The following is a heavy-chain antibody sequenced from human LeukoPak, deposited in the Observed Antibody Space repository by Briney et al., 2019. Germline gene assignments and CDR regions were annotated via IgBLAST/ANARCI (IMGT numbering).Heavy chain of an antibody. V-gene: IGHV4-4*09. D-gene: IGHD2-21*01. J-gene: IGHJ6*03. CDR3: ASLSIGPSPYFYYYMDV. Sequence: SETLSLTCSVSGASIDSYYWGWIRQPPGKGLEGIGYIYTSGNTIYNPSLKSPVTISMDTSKNQFSLKMRSVTAADTAVYYCASLSIGPSPYFYYYMDVWGKGTSATVSS. CDR2: IYTSGNT. CDR1: GASIDSYY.